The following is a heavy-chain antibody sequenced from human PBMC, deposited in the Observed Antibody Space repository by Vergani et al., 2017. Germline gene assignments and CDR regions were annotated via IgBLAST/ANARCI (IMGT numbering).Heavy chain of an antibody. CDR1: GFTFSSYE. J-gene: IGHJ3*02. Sequence: EVQLVESGGGLVQPGGSLRLSCAASGFTFSSYEMNWVRQAPGKGLEWVSYISSSGSTIYYADSVKGRFTISRDNAKNSLYLQMNSLRAEDTAVYYCARVNPFGEQQFDAFDIWGRGTMVTVSS. CDR3: ARVNPFGEQQFDAFDI. V-gene: IGHV3-48*03. CDR2: ISSSGSTI. D-gene: IGHD3-10*01.